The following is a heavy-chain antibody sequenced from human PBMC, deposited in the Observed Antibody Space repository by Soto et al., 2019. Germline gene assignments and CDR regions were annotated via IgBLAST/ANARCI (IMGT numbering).Heavy chain of an antibody. CDR1: GFTFSSYA. J-gene: IGHJ6*02. V-gene: IGHV3-23*01. CDR3: AKERRNETYYYYYGMDV. CDR2: ISGSGGST. D-gene: IGHD1-1*01. Sequence: PGGSLRLSCAASGFTFSSYAMSWVRQAPGKGLEWVSAISGSGGSTYYADSVKGRFTISRDNSKNTLYLQMNSLRAEDTAVYYCAKERRNETYYYYYGMDVWGQGTTVTVSS.